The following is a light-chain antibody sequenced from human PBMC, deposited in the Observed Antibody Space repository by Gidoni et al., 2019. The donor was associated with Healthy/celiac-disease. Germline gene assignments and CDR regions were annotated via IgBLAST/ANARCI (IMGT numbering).Light chain of an antibody. CDR2: GAS. Sequence: EIVFTQSPGTLSLSPGERATHSCRASQSVSSSYLAWYQQKPGQAPRLLSYGASSRATGIPDRFSGRGSGTDFTLTISRLEPEDFAVYYCQQYGSSPQFGQGTKVEIK. CDR1: QSVSSSY. CDR3: QQYGSSPQ. J-gene: IGKJ1*01. V-gene: IGKV3-20*01.